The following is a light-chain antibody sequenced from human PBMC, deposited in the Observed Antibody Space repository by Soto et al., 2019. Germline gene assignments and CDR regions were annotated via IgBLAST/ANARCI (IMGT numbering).Light chain of an antibody. CDR3: EQSYGSPPT. CDR2: AAS. CDR1: QSINTY. J-gene: IGKJ1*01. Sequence: DILMTQSPSSLSASVGDRVTITCRASQSINTYLYWYQQKPGKAPKLLISAASSLQSGVPARFSGSGSGTAFPLIISSVQPEDFATFYCEQSYGSPPTFGQGTKVDIK. V-gene: IGKV1-39*01.